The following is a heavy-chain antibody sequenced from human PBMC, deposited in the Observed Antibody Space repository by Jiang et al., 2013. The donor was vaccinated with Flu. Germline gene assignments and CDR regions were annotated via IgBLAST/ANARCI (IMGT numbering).Heavy chain of an antibody. V-gene: IGHV2-70*01. CDR1: GFSLSTSGMC. Sequence: KPTQTLTLTCTFSGFSLSTSGMCVSWIRQPPGKALEWLALIDWDDDKYYSTSLKTRLTVSKDTSKNQVVLTMTNMDPVDTATYYCARLYGDYDGYYFDYWGQGTLVTVSS. CDR2: IDWDDDK. J-gene: IGHJ4*02. D-gene: IGHD4-17*01. CDR3: ARLYGDYDGYYFDY.